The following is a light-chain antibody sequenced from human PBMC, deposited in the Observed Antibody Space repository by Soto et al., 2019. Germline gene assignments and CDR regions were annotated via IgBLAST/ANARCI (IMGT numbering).Light chain of an antibody. Sequence: EIVLTQSPGTLSVSPGERVTLSCRASQSVSSNYLAWYQQRPGQAPRLLIFGASYRATGIPDRFSGSGSGTDFTLTISRLEPEDFAVYYCQQYSSSPPEFTFGPGTKVDCK. CDR1: QSVSSNY. CDR3: QQYSSSPPEFT. CDR2: GAS. J-gene: IGKJ3*01. V-gene: IGKV3-20*01.